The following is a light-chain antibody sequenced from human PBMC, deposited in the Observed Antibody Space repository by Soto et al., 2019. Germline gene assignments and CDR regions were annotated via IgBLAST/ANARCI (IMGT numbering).Light chain of an antibody. CDR1: SSDVGSYNL. CDR3: CSYVGTRMYV. CDR2: EVS. J-gene: IGLJ1*01. V-gene: IGLV2-23*02. Sequence: QSALTQPASVSGSPGQSITISFTGTSSDVGSYNLVSWYRQHPGKDPKLMIYEVSRRPSGVSNRFSGSKSGNTASLTISGLQAEDEADYYCCSYVGTRMYVFGTGTKLTVL.